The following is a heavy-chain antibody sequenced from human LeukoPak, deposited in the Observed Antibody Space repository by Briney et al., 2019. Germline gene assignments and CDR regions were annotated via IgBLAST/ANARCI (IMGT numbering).Heavy chain of an antibody. D-gene: IGHD3-22*01. Sequence: ASVKVSCKASGYTFTSYYMHWVRQAPGQGLEWMGIINPSGGSTSYAQKFQGRVTMTRDTSTSTVYMELSSLRSEDTAVYYCARVPQDFYYDSSHDAFDIWGQGTMVTVSS. CDR3: ARVPQDFYYDSSHDAFDI. CDR1: GYTFTSYY. V-gene: IGHV1-46*01. CDR2: INPSGGST. J-gene: IGHJ3*02.